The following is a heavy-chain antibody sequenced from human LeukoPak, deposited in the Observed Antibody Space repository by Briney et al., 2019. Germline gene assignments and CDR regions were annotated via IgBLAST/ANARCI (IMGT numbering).Heavy chain of an antibody. J-gene: IGHJ6*02. D-gene: IGHD3-16*01. CDR1: GFTFSSYW. Sequence: GGSLRLSCAASGFTFSSYWMNWARQAPGKGLEWVASINHNGNVNYYVDSVKGRFTISRDNAKNSLYLQMSNLRAEDRAVYFCARGGGLDVWGQGATATVSS. V-gene: IGHV3-7*03. CDR3: ARGGGLDV. CDR2: INHNGNVN.